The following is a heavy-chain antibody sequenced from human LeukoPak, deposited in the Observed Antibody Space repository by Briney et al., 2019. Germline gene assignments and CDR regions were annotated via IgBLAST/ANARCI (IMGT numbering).Heavy chain of an antibody. D-gene: IGHD3-9*01. V-gene: IGHV4-59*01. CDR3: ASADILTGYSSPFGY. CDR2: IYYSGST. J-gene: IGHJ4*02. Sequence: SETLSLTCTVSGGSISSYYWSWIRQPPGKGLEWIGYIYYSGSTNYNPSLKSRVTISVDTSKNQFSLKLSPVTAADTAVYYCASADILTGYSSPFGYWGQGTLVTVSS. CDR1: GGSISSYY.